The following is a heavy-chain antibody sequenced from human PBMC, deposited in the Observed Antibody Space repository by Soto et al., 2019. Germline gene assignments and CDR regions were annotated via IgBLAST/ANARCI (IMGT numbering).Heavy chain of an antibody. CDR1: GFTFDDYA. CDR3: ANDRNKHYHTGGACDI. D-gene: IGHD3-16*01. V-gene: IGHV3-9*01. Sequence: EVQLVESGGGLVQPGRSLRLSCAASGFTFDDYAMHWVRQAPGKGLEWVSGISWNSGDIGYADSVKGRFTISSDNAKNALYLQMNSLRAEDTAFYYCANDRNKHYHTGGACDIWGQWTMRTVSA. J-gene: IGHJ3*02. CDR2: ISWNSGDI.